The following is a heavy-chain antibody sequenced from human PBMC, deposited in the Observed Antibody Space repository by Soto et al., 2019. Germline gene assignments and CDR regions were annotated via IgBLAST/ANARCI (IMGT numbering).Heavy chain of an antibody. CDR2: INAGNGNT. CDR1: GYTFTSYA. V-gene: IGHV1-3*01. Sequence: ASVKVSCKASGYTFTSYAMHWVRQAPGQRLEWMGWINAGNGNTKYSQKIQGRVTITRDTSASTAYMELSSLRSEDTAVYYCARRIEWLSRRGSRYYYYGMDVWGQGTTVTVSS. CDR3: ARRIEWLSRRGSRYYYYGMDV. D-gene: IGHD3-3*01. J-gene: IGHJ6*02.